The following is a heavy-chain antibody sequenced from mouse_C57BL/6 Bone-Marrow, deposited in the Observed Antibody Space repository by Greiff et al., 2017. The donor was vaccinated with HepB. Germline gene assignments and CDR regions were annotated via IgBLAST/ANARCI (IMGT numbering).Heavy chain of an antibody. V-gene: IGHV5-4*01. CDR2: ISDGGSYT. D-gene: IGHD2-4*01. CDR3: ARIYYDYPMDY. CDR1: GFTFSSYA. Sequence: EVQLVESGGGLVKPGGSLKLSCAASGFTFSSYAMSWVRQTPEKRLEWVATISDGGSYTYYPDNVKGRFTISRDNAKNNLYLQMSHLKSEDTAMYYCARIYYDYPMDYWGQGTSVTVSS. J-gene: IGHJ4*01.